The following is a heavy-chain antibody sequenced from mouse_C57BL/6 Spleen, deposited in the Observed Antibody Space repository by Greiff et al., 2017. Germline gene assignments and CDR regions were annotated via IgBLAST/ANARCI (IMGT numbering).Heavy chain of an antibody. CDR2: IYPGDGDT. CDR1: GYAFSSYW. Sequence: QVQLQQSGAELVKPGASVKISCKASGYAFSSYWMNWVKQRPGKGLEWIGQIYPGDGDTNYNGKFKGKATLTADKSSSTAYMQLSSLTSEDYAVYFCASQEGIYDGYYWYFDVWGTGTTVTVSS. J-gene: IGHJ1*03. V-gene: IGHV1-80*01. CDR3: ASQEGIYDGYYWYFDV. D-gene: IGHD2-3*01.